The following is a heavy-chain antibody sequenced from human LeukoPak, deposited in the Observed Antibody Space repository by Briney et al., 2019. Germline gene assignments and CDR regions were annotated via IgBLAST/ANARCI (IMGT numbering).Heavy chain of an antibody. CDR3: AKGGGYSYGSDY. CDR1: GFTFSSYA. Sequence: GGSLRLSCAASGFTFSSYAMSWVRQAPRKGLEWVSAISGSGGSTYYADSVKGRFTISRDNSKNTLYLQMNSLRAEDTAVYYCAKGGGYSYGSDYWGQGTLVTVSS. D-gene: IGHD5-18*01. J-gene: IGHJ4*02. CDR2: ISGSGGST. V-gene: IGHV3-23*01.